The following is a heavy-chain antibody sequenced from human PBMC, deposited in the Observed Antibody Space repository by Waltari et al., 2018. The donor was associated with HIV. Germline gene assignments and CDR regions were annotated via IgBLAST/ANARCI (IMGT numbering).Heavy chain of an antibody. D-gene: IGHD3-10*01. J-gene: IGHJ4*02. CDR2: IKSKTDGGTT. Sequence: EVQLVESGGGLVKPGGSLRLSCAASGFTFSNAWMSWVRQAPGKGLEWVGRIKSKTDGGTTDDAAPVKGRFTISRNDSKNTLDLQMNSLKTEDTAVYYCTTTGGYGSGSTIGYWGQGTLVTVSS. CDR3: TTTGGYGSGSTIGY. CDR1: GFTFSNAW. V-gene: IGHV3-15*01.